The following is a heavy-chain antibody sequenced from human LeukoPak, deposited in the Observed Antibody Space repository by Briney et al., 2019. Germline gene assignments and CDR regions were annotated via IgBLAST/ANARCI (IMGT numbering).Heavy chain of an antibody. J-gene: IGHJ4*02. D-gene: IGHD3-3*01. CDR1: GFTVSSNY. CDR3: ARALGADFWSGSSPDY. Sequence: PGGSLRLSCAASGFTVSSNYMSWVRQAPGKGLEWVSAISGSGGSTYYADSVKGRFTISRDNAKNSLYLQMNSLRAEDTAVYYCARALGADFWSGSSPDYWGQGTLVTVSS. CDR2: ISGSGGST. V-gene: IGHV3-21*01.